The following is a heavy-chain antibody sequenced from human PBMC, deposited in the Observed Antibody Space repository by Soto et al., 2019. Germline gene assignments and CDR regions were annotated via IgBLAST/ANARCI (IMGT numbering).Heavy chain of an antibody. CDR2: IYYSGST. CDR3: ARDPGSSGYYGANYYYYGMDV. Sequence: PSETLSLTCTVSGGSISSYYWGWIRQPPGKGLEWIGYIYYSGSTNYNPSLKSRVTISVDTSKNQFSLKLSSVTAADTAVYYCARDPGSSGYYGANYYYYGMDVWGQGTTVTVSS. D-gene: IGHD3-22*01. J-gene: IGHJ6*02. CDR1: GGSISSYY. V-gene: IGHV4-59*01.